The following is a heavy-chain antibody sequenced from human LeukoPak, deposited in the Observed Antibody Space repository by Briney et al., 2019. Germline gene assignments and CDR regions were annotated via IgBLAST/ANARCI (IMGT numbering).Heavy chain of an antibody. D-gene: IGHD1-26*01. J-gene: IGHJ6*03. V-gene: IGHV3-48*01. Sequence: GGSLRLSCAASGFTFSSYSMNRVRQAPGKGLEWVSYISSSSSTIYYADSVKGRFTISRDNAKNSLYLQMNSLRAEDTAVYYCARDRSDYMDVWGKGTTVTVSS. CDR3: ARDRSDYMDV. CDR1: GFTFSSYS. CDR2: ISSSSSTI.